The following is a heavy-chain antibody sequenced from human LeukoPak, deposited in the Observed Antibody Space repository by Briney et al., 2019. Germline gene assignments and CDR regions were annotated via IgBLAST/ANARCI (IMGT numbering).Heavy chain of an antibody. Sequence: PGGSLRLSCTASGFTFSDYGMHWVRQPPGKGLEWVAIIWYDGSNKKYEDSVKGRFTISRDNSKNTLHLQMNSLRAEDTAVYYCARGVDYYENSGTIDYWGQGTLVIVSS. CDR3: ARGVDYYENSGTIDY. CDR1: GFTFSDYG. J-gene: IGHJ4*02. CDR2: IWYDGSNK. V-gene: IGHV3-33*01. D-gene: IGHD3-22*01.